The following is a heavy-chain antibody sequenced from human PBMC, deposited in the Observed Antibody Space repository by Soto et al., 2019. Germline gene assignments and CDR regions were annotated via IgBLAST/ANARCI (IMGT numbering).Heavy chain of an antibody. CDR3: AREARATFDY. CDR2: INLDGSET. J-gene: IGHJ4*02. V-gene: IGHV3-7*01. Sequence: GGSLRLSCAASGFTFSSYAMSWLRQAPGKGPEWVATINLDGSETSYVDSVKGRFTLSRDNAKKSLYLQMNTLRAEDTAVYYCAREARATFDYWGQGTEVTVS. CDR1: GFTFSSYA.